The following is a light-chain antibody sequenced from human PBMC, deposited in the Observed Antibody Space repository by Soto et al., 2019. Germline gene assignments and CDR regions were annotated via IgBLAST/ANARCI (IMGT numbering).Light chain of an antibody. Sequence: EIVMTQSPATLSVSPGERATLSCRASQGVSSNLAWYEQKPGQAPGLLIYGASTRATGIPARFSGSGSGTEFTLTISSLQSEDFAVYYCQQYNKWPPGKTFGQGTKVEIK. V-gene: IGKV3-15*01. CDR2: GAS. CDR3: QQYNKWPPGKT. CDR1: QGVSSN. J-gene: IGKJ1*01.